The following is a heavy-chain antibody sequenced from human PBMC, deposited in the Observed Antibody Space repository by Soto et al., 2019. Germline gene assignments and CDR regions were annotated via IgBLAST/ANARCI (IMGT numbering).Heavy chain of an antibody. CDR2: ISWDGGST. CDR1: GFTFDDYT. Sequence: PGGSLRLSCAASGFTFDDYTMHWVRQAPGKGLEWVSLISWDGGSTYYADSVKGRFTISRDNSKNSLYLQMNSLRTEDTALYYCAKDIGEVDQYYFDYWGQGTLVTVSS. CDR3: AKDIGEVDQYYFDY. D-gene: IGHD2-15*01. V-gene: IGHV3-43*01. J-gene: IGHJ4*02.